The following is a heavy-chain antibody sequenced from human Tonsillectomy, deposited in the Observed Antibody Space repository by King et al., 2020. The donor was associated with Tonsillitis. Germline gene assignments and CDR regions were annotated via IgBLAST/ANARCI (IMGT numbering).Heavy chain of an antibody. CDR1: GGSISSGDCY. J-gene: IGHJ4*02. D-gene: IGHD6-19*01. V-gene: IGHV4-30-4*01. Sequence: VQLQESGPGLVKPSQTLSLTCTVSGGSISSGDCYWSWIRQPPGKGLEWLGYIYYSGSTYYNPSLKSRLTISVDTSKNQFSLKLSSVTAADTAVYYCARHSSGWLFDYWGQGTLVTVS. CDR2: IYYSGST. CDR3: ARHSSGWLFDY.